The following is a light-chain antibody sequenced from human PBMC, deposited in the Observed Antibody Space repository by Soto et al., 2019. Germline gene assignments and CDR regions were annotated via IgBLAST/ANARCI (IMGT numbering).Light chain of an antibody. Sequence: GERATLSCSASQSVSSGYLAWFQKKPGLAPRLLIYGAFSRATGIPDRFSGSGSGTDFTLTITRLEPEDFAVYYCQQYSRSFLTFGGGTKVDIK. CDR2: GAF. CDR1: QSVSSGY. J-gene: IGKJ4*01. V-gene: IGKV3-20*01. CDR3: QQYSRSFLT.